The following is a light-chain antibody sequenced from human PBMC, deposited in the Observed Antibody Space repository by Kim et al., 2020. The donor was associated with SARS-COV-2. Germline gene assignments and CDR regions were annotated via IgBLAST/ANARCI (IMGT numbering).Light chain of an antibody. V-gene: IGKV1-33*01. CDR3: QQYEAFPFT. Sequence: DIQMTQSPSSLSASVGDRVTITCHASQDIRRYFNWYQQKPGKAPKLLIYDAFNLETGVPSRFSGSGFGTDFSLTISSLQLEDIATYYCQQYEAFPFTFGPGTKVDIK. CDR1: QDIRRY. J-gene: IGKJ3*01. CDR2: DAF.